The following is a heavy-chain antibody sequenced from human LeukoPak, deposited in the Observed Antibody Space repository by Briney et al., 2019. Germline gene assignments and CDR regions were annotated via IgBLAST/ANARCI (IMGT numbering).Heavy chain of an antibody. CDR2: ISYDGSNK. D-gene: IGHD3-10*01. CDR1: GFTFSSYG. J-gene: IGHJ4*02. CDR3: AKDHYGSGGYGRNDY. V-gene: IGHV3-30*18. Sequence: PGGFLRLSCAASGFTFSSYGMHWVRQAPGKGLEWVAVISYDGSNKYYADSVKGRFTISRDNSKNTLYLQMNSLRAEDTAVYYCAKDHYGSGGYGRNDYWGQGTLVIVSS.